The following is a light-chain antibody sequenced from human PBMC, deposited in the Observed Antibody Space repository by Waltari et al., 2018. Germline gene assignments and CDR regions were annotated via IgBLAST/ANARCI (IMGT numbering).Light chain of an antibody. CDR3: HQSASFPRT. V-gene: IGKV6-21*01. CDR2: YAS. Sequence: EIVLTQSPDFQSVPPKEQVTITCRASQSIGNSVHWYQQKPDQAPKLLIKYASQSFSGVPSRFSGSGSGTDFTLTINSLEAEDAATYYCHQSASFPRTFGGGTKVEIK. J-gene: IGKJ4*01. CDR1: QSIGNS.